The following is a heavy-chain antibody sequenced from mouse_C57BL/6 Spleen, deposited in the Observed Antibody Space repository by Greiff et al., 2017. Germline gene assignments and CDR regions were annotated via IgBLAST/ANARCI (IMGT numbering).Heavy chain of an antibody. D-gene: IGHD2-3*01. CDR2: IIPGSGGT. CDR3: ARYDGYPYYCDD. Sequence: QVQLQQSGAELVRPGTSVKVSCKASGYAFTNYLIEWVKQRPGQGLEWIGVIIPGSGGTNYNEKFKGKATLTADKSSSTSYMQLSSLTSEDSAVYFCARYDGYPYYCDDGGQGTTLTVSS. V-gene: IGHV1-54*01. CDR1: GYAFTNYL. J-gene: IGHJ2*01.